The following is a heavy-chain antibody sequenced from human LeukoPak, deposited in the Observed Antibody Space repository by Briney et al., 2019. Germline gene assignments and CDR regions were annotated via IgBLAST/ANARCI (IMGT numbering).Heavy chain of an antibody. D-gene: IGHD6-19*01. CDR1: GFTFSTYG. V-gene: IGHV3-33*06. Sequence: GKSLRLSCAASGFTFSTYGMHWVRQAPGKGLEWVAVIWYDGTNKYYADSVKGRFIISRDNSKNTLYLQMNSMRAEDTAVYYCAKRYSSAWNFDYWGQGTLVTVSS. J-gene: IGHJ4*02. CDR2: IWYDGTNK. CDR3: AKRYSSAWNFDY.